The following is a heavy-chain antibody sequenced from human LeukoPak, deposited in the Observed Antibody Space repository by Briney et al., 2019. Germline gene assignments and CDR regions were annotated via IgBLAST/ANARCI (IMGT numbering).Heavy chain of an antibody. D-gene: IGHD5-12*01. CDR2: IRDDGSEK. CDR1: GFTFSDYW. J-gene: IGHJ3*02. CDR3: TRGSTGYDSDAFDT. Sequence: GGSLRLSCAASGFTFSDYWMLWVRQAPGKRPEWVANIRDDGSEKNYVDSVKGRFTISRDKSKNTLYLQMNSLRVEDTAVYYCTRGSTGYDSDAFDTWGQGTLVTVSS. V-gene: IGHV3-7*01.